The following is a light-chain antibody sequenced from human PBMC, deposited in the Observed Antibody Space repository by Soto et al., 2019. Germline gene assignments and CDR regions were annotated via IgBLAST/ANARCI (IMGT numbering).Light chain of an antibody. CDR3: QQYENLVT. CDR1: QTISSW. J-gene: IGKJ5*01. CDR2: DAS. Sequence: DIQMAQSPSTLSGSVGDRVTITFRASQTISSWLAWYQQKPGTAPNLLIYDASNLETGVPSRFSGSGSGTDFSFSISSLQPEDIATYYCQQYENLVTFGQGTRLEIK. V-gene: IGKV1-33*01.